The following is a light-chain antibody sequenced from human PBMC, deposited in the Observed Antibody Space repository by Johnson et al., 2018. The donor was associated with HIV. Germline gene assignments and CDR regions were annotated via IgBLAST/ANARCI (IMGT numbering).Light chain of an antibody. Sequence: HSVSAAPGQKVTISCSGSSSNIGNNYVSWYQQLPGTAHKLLIYDNNKRPSGIPDRFSGSKSGTSATLGITGLQTGDEADYYCGTWDSSLSGVFGTGTKVTVL. CDR2: DNN. CDR3: GTWDSSLSGV. CDR1: SSNIGNNY. V-gene: IGLV1-51*01. J-gene: IGLJ1*01.